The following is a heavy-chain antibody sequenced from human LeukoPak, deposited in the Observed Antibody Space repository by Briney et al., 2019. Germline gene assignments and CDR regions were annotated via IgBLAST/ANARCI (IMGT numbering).Heavy chain of an antibody. CDR2: ISGSGGNT. J-gene: IGHJ6*02. V-gene: IGHV3-23*01. CDR1: GFTFSTYA. D-gene: IGHD3-10*01. CDR3: AKVSGRIQIWPQPFGDGMDV. Sequence: GGSLRLSCEASGFTFSTYAMSWVRQAPGKGLECVSAISGSGGNTYYADSVKGRFTISRDNSKNMLYLQMNSLRAEDTAVYYCAKVSGRIQIWPQPFGDGMDVWGQGTTVTVSS.